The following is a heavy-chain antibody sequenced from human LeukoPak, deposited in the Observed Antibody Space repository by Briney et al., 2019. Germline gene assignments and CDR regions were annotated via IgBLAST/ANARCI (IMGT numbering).Heavy chain of an antibody. J-gene: IGHJ4*02. V-gene: IGHV3-30*04. D-gene: IGHD2-15*01. CDR2: ISYDGSNK. CDR3: AKGYPGYCSGGSCHFDY. Sequence: GGSLRLSCAASGFTFSSYAMHWVRQAPGKGLEWVAVISYDGSNKYYADSVKGRFTISRDNAKNSLYLQMNSLRAEDTALYYCAKGYPGYCSGGSCHFDYWGQGTLVTVSS. CDR1: GFTFSSYA.